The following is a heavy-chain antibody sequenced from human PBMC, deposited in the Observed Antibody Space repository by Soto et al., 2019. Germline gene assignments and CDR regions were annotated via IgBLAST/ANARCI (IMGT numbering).Heavy chain of an antibody. V-gene: IGHV1-69*04. Sequence: GASVKVSCKASGGTFSSYAISWVRQAPGQGLEWMGRIIPIFGIANYAQKFQGRVTITADKSTSTAYMELSSLRSEDTAVYYCARDASFYGDYPDYWGQGTLVTVSS. CDR2: IIPIFGIA. CDR3: ARDASFYGDYPDY. D-gene: IGHD4-17*01. J-gene: IGHJ4*02. CDR1: GGTFSSYA.